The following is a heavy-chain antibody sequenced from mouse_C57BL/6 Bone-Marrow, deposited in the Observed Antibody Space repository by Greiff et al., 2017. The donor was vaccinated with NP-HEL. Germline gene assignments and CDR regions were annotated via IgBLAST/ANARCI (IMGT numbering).Heavy chain of an antibody. CDR2: ILPGSGST. V-gene: IGHV1-9*01. D-gene: IGHD1-1*01. Sequence: VQLQQSGAELMKPGASVKLSCKATGYTFTGYWIEWVKQRPGHGLEWIGEILPGSGSTNYNEKFKGKATFTADTSSNTAYMQLSSLTTEDSAIYYCAREGGIITTVVEGFDYWGQGTTLTVSS. J-gene: IGHJ2*01. CDR3: AREGGIITTVVEGFDY. CDR1: GYTFTGYW.